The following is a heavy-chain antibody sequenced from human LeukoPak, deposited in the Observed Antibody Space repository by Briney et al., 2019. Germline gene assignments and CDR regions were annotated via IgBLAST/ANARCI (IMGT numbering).Heavy chain of an antibody. J-gene: IGHJ6*03. CDR2: IKNDETNT. V-gene: IGHV3-74*01. CDR3: ARSASTSYSYMDV. D-gene: IGHD4-11*01. Sequence: PGGSLRLSCAASGFTFSNYCMHWVRQAPGKGLVWVSRIKNDETNTDYADSVKGRFTISRDNAKNTLYLQMNSLRAEDTAVYYCARSASTSYSYMDVWGKGTTVTVSS. CDR1: GFTFSNYC.